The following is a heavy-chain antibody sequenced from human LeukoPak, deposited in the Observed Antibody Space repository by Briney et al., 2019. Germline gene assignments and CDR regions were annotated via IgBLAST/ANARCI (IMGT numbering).Heavy chain of an antibody. CDR1: GYSFNSYW. CDR3: TRSYCSTGSCSRDY. D-gene: IGHD2-15*01. J-gene: IGHJ4*02. V-gene: IGHV5-51*01. CDR2: IYPGDSET. Sequence: GESLKISCKASGYSFNSYWMGWVRQMPGKVLEWMGIIYPGDSETRYSPSAQGRVTISVDRSSTTTFLQWSSLEASDSGVYFCTRSYCSTGSCSRDYWGQGTLVTVSS.